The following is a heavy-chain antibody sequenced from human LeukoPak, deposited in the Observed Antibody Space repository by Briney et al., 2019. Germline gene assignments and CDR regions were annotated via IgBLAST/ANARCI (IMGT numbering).Heavy chain of an antibody. CDR3: AKSSGYSSTWEVDY. CDR1: GFTFNSYW. V-gene: IGHV3-7*03. Sequence: GGSLRLSCAASGFTFNSYWMTWVRQAPGKGLNWVANIKQDGSEKYYVDSVKGRFTIYRDNAKNSLYLKMNSLRAEDTAVYYCAKSSGYSSTWEVDYWGQGTLVTVSS. CDR2: IKQDGSEK. D-gene: IGHD6-13*01. J-gene: IGHJ4*02.